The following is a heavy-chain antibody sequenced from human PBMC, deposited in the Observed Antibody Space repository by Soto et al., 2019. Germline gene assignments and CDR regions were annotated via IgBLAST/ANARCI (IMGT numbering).Heavy chain of an antibody. CDR2: IKQDGSEK. J-gene: IGHJ3*02. Sequence: EVQLVESGGGLVQPGGSLRLSCAASGFTFSSYWMSWVRQAPGKGLEWVANIKQDGSEKYYVDSVKGRFTISRDNAKYSLYLQMNSLRAEDTAVYYCARDRQWLGKVEAFDIWGQGTMVTVSS. V-gene: IGHV3-7*01. CDR1: GFTFSSYW. D-gene: IGHD6-19*01. CDR3: ARDRQWLGKVEAFDI.